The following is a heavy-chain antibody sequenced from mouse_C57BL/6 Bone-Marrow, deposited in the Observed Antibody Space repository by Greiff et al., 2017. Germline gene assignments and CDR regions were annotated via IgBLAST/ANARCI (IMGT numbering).Heavy chain of an antibody. CDR1: GYTFTSYW. Sequence: QVQLQQPGAELVRPGSSVKLSCKASGYTFTSYWMHWVKQRPIQGLEWIGNIDPSDSETHYNQKFKDKATLTVDKSSSTAYMQLSSLTSEDSAVYYCARRDSILYYFDYWGQGTTLTVSS. CDR3: ARRDSILYYFDY. J-gene: IGHJ2*01. V-gene: IGHV1-52*01. CDR2: IDPSDSET.